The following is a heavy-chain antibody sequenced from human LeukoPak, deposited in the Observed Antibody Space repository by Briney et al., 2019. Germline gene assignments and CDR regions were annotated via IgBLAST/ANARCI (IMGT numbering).Heavy chain of an antibody. CDR2: ISSNGDST. Sequence: GGSLRLSCAASGFTFSNNAMHWVRQAPGKGLEFVSAISSNGDSTYYANSVKGRLTISRDNSKNTLYLQMGSLRAEDMAVYYCAREWVEYSNSWSHFDYWGQGTLVTVSS. J-gene: IGHJ4*02. V-gene: IGHV3-64*01. D-gene: IGHD6-13*01. CDR3: AREWVEYSNSWSHFDY. CDR1: GFTFSNNA.